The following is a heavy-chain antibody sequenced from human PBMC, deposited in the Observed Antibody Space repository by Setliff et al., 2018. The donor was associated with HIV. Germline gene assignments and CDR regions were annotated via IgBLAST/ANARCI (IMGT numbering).Heavy chain of an antibody. Sequence: SETLSLTCAVYGASFSDYYWSWIRQPPGKGLEWIGEINHSGSANYNPSLKGRVTLSVDTSKNQFSLKVTSVTAADTAVYYCARATLLIRSWFDPWGRGTLVTVSS. CDR2: INHSGSA. J-gene: IGHJ5*02. V-gene: IGHV4-34*01. CDR1: GASFSDYY. D-gene: IGHD3-10*01. CDR3: ARATLLIRSWFDP.